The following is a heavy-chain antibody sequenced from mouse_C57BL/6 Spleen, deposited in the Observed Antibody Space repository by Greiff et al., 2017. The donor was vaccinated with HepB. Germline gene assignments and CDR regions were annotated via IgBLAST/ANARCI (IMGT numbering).Heavy chain of an antibody. Sequence: VQLQQPGAELVMPGASVKLSCKASGYTFTSYWMHWVKQRPGQGLEWIGEIDPSDSYTNYNQKFKGKSTLTVDKSSSTAYMQLSSLTSEDSAVYYCARDYGNYGRAYAMDYWGQGTSVTVSS. D-gene: IGHD2-1*01. J-gene: IGHJ4*01. CDR3: ARDYGNYGRAYAMDY. V-gene: IGHV1-69*01. CDR2: IDPSDSYT. CDR1: GYTFTSYW.